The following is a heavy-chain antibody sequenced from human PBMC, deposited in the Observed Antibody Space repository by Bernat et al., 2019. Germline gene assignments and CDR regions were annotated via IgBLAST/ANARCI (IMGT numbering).Heavy chain of an antibody. D-gene: IGHD4-17*01. CDR3: VRRGPTHTDGMDV. J-gene: IGHJ6*02. V-gene: IGHV1-3*01. Sequence: KFQGRVTITRDTSASTAYMELSSLRSEDTAVYYCVRRGPTHTDGMDVWGQGTTVTVSS.